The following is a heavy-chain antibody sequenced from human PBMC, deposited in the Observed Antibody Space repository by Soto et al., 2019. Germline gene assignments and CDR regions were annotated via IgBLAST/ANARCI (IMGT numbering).Heavy chain of an antibody. CDR3: AGDLSGSGA. D-gene: IGHD3-10*01. CDR2: ISYDGSNK. V-gene: IGHV3-30-3*01. Sequence: QVQLVESGGGVVQPGRSLRLSCAASGFAFSSYAMHWVRQAPGKGLEWVAVISYDGSNKYYADSVKGRFTISRDNSKNTWYLQMNSLRAEDTAVYCCAGDLSGSGAWGQGTLVTVSS. J-gene: IGHJ5*02. CDR1: GFAFSSYA.